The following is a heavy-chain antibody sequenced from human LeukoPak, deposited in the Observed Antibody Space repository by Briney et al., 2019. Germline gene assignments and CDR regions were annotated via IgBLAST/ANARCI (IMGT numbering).Heavy chain of an antibody. CDR1: GYTFSDYD. CDR3: ARVVMKAFYYYYMDV. D-gene: IGHD2-21*01. Sequence: ASVTVSCKASGYTFSDYDVNWVRQAPGQGLEWMGWMNPTSGDTGYAQKFQGRVTMTRSMSRNTAYMELSRLRSEDTAVYFCARVVMKAFYYYYMDVWGQGTTVTVSS. V-gene: IGHV1-8*01. J-gene: IGHJ6*03. CDR2: MNPTSGDT.